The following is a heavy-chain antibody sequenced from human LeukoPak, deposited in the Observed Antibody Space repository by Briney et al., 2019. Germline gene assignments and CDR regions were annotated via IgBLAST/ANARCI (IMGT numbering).Heavy chain of an antibody. V-gene: IGHV3-64*01. Sequence: GGSLRLSCAASGFTFSSYAMHWVRQAPGKGLEYVSAISSNGGSTYYANSVEGRFTISRDNSKNTLYLQMGSLRAEDTAIYYCAKNGDRGAYCSGGTCYPYYYYYMDVWGKGTTVTISS. CDR1: GFTFSSYA. J-gene: IGHJ6*03. D-gene: IGHD2-15*01. CDR2: ISSNGGST. CDR3: AKNGDRGAYCSGGTCYPYYYYYMDV.